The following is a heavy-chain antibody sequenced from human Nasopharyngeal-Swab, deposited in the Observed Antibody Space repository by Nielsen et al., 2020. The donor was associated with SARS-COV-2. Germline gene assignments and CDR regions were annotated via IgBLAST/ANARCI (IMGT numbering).Heavy chain of an antibody. Sequence: ASVKVSCQVSGYTLTELSMHWVRQAPGKGLEWMGGFDPEDGETIYAQKFQGRVTMTEDTSTDTAYMELSSLRSEDTAVYYCARDGTSRGIASRPGLYYYPMDVWGQGTTVTVSS. CDR2: FDPEDGET. CDR1: GYTLTELS. V-gene: IGHV1-24*01. J-gene: IGHJ6*02. D-gene: IGHD6-6*01. CDR3: ARDGTSRGIASRPGLYYYPMDV.